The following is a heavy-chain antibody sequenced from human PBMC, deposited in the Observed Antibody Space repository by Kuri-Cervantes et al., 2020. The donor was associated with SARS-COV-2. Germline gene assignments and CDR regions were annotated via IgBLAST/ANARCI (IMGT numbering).Heavy chain of an antibody. D-gene: IGHD5-12*01. Sequence: GGALITCNASSGIIFSDYYMNWGRQAPGKGPGWVSFISSCSNIYYADSWKGRFTISIDNAKNTLYLQMNSLRAEDTAVCYSARDRFALATTRSYYYYLDVWGKGTTVTVSS. V-gene: IGHV3-69-1*01. CDR3: ARDRFALATTRSYYYYLDV. J-gene: IGHJ6*03. CDR1: GIIFSDYY. CDR2: ISSCSNI.